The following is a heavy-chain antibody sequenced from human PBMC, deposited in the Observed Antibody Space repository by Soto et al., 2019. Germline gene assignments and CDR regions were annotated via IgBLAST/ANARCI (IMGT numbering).Heavy chain of an antibody. CDR1: GYTFTSYA. V-gene: IGHV1-3*01. J-gene: IGHJ6*03. CDR3: ARQFDWTEYYYYYMDV. Sequence: QVQLVQSGAEVKKPGASVKVSCKASGYTFTSYAMHWVRQAPGQRLEWMGWINAGNGNTKYSQKFQGRVTITRDTSASTAYMELSSLRSEDTAVYYCARQFDWTEYYYYYMDVWGKGTTVTVSS. D-gene: IGHD3-9*01. CDR2: INAGNGNT.